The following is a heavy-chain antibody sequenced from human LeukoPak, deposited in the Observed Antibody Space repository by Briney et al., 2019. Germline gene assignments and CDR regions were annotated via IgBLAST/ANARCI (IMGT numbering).Heavy chain of an antibody. CDR2: ISSSSSYI. V-gene: IGHV3-21*04. J-gene: IGHJ3*02. D-gene: IGHD5-12*01. Sequence: GSLRLSCAASGFTFSSYAMSWVRQAPGKGLEWVSSISSSSSYIYYADSVKGRFTISRDNAKSSLYLQMNSLRAEDTAVYYCARAMTVAGAFDIWGQGTMVTVSS. CDR1: GFTFSSYA. CDR3: ARAMTVAGAFDI.